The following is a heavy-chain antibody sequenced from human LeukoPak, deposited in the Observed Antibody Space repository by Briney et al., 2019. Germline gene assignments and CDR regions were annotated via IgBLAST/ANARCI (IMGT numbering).Heavy chain of an antibody. Sequence: PSETLSLTCTVSGGSISSYYSSWIRQPPGKGREWIGYIYYSGSTNYNPPLKSQVTISVDTSKNQFSLKLSSVTAADTAVYYCAGASYDSSGVHWGQGTLVTVSS. V-gene: IGHV4-59*01. CDR1: GGSISSYY. CDR2: IYYSGST. J-gene: IGHJ4*02. D-gene: IGHD3-22*01. CDR3: AGASYDSSGVH.